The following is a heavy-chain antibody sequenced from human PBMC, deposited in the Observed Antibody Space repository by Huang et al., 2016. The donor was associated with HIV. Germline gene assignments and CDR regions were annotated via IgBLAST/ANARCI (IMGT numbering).Heavy chain of an antibody. CDR3: ATKADAMDV. CDR2: NKQDGSEK. Sequence: LVESGGGLVRPGGSLSLSCAGSTVTFSAYWMTWVRQSPGQGLEWVASNKQDGSEKHDGDSGEGRFNISRDNGKKLLFLEMRSLGVDDTAVYFCATKADAMDVWGQGTTVIVSS. CDR1: TVTFSAYW. D-gene: IGHD2-8*01. V-gene: IGHV3-7*01. J-gene: IGHJ6*02.